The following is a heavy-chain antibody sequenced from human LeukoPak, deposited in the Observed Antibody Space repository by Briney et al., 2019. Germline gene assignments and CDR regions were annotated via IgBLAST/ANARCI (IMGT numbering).Heavy chain of an antibody. J-gene: IGHJ4*02. CDR1: GFTFSSYA. Sequence: GGSLRLSCAASGFTFSSYAMSWVRQAPGKGLEWVSAISGSGGSTYYADSVKGRFTISRDNSKNTLYLQMNSLRVEDTAVYYCAKFLAYDFWSGSLHYWGQGTLVTVSS. CDR2: ISGSGGST. D-gene: IGHD3-3*01. V-gene: IGHV3-23*01. CDR3: AKFLAYDFWSGSLHY.